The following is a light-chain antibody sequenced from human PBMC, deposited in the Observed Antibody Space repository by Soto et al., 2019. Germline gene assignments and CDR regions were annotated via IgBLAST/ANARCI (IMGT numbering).Light chain of an antibody. CDR2: EVT. V-gene: IGLV2-8*01. CDR1: SIDFGGTNY. CDR3: ASYAGSYNDVV. J-gene: IGLJ7*01. Sequence: QSALTQPPSASGSPGKSVTISCTGTSIDFGGTNYVSWYQQHPGKAPKLMIFEVTKRPSGVPDRFSGSKSGNTASLTVSGLQAEDEAAYYCASYAGSYNDVVFGGGTQLTVL.